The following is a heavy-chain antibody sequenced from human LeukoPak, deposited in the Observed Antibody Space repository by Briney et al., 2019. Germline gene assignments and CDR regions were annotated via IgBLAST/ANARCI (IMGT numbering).Heavy chain of an antibody. D-gene: IGHD4-23*01. Sequence: PSETLSLTCAVYGESFSGYYWSWIRQPPGKGLEWIGEINHSGSTNYNPSLKSRVTISVDTSKNQFSLKLSSVTAADTAVYYCATSPQYGGYLGQGTLVTVSS. V-gene: IGHV4-34*01. CDR1: GESFSGYY. CDR2: INHSGST. CDR3: ATSPQYGGY. J-gene: IGHJ4*02.